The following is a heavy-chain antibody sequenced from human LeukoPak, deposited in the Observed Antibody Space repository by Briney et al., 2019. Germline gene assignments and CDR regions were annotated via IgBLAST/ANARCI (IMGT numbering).Heavy chain of an antibody. Sequence: GGSLRLSCAPSRFTFSSYAMSWVRQAPGKGLEWVSAFSGRGGTTYYADSVKGRFTVSRDNSKNTLYLQMNSLRAEDTAVYYCAKEGKLLWFGELSSYWYFDLWGRGTLVTVSS. CDR1: RFTFSSYA. J-gene: IGHJ2*01. D-gene: IGHD3-10*01. CDR3: AKEGKLLWFGELSSYWYFDL. CDR2: FSGRGGTT. V-gene: IGHV3-23*01.